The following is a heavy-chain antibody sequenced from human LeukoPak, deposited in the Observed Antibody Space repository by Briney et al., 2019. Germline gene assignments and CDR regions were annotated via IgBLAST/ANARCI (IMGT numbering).Heavy chain of an antibody. V-gene: IGHV3-30-3*01. J-gene: IGHJ4*02. CDR1: GFTFSSYA. CDR2: ISYDGSNK. D-gene: IGHD6-13*01. CDR3: ARARLIADTDY. Sequence: HPGRSLRLSCAASGFTFSSYAMHWVRQAPGKGLEWVAVISYDGSNKYYADSVKGRFTISRDNSKNTLYLQMNSLRAEDTAVYYCARARLIADTDYWGQGTLVTVSS.